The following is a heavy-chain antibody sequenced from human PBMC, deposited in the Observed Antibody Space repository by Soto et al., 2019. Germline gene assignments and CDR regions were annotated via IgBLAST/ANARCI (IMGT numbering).Heavy chain of an antibody. CDR1: GGSISSYY. CDR2: IYYSGST. D-gene: IGHD5-18*01. CDR3: ARGDLDTAMVYFDY. J-gene: IGHJ4*02. Sequence: SETLSLTCTVSGGSISSYYWSWIRQHPGKGLEWIGYIYYSGSTYYNPSLKSRVTISVDTSKNQFSLKLSSVTAADTAVYYCARGDLDTAMVYFDYWGQGTLVTVSS. V-gene: IGHV4-59*06.